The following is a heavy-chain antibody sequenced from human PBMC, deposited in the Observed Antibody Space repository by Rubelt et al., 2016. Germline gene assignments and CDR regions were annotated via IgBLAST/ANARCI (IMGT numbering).Heavy chain of an antibody. V-gene: IGHV1-8*02. CDR2: LSPNSGHT. J-gene: IGHJ4*02. CDR3: SRGDY. CDR1: GGTFSSYA. Sequence: QVQLVQSGAAVKKPGSSVKVSCKASGGTFSSYAISWVRQATGQGPEWLGWLSPNSGHTGSAKKLQGTVTLNWETSINKAYMGRRGLRSDDTAVYYCSRGDYWGQGTLVIVSS.